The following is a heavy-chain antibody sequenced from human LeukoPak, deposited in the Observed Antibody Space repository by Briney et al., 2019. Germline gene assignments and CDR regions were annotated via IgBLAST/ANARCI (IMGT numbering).Heavy chain of an antibody. CDR3: ARGLGYYDSSGPDGYYYYYYMDV. D-gene: IGHD3-22*01. CDR2: TYYRSKLYN. V-gene: IGHV6-1*01. CDR1: GDSVSSNSAA. Sequence: SQTLSLTCALSGDSVSSNSAAWNWIRQSPSRGLEWLGRTYYRSKLYNDYAVSVKSRITINPDTSKNQFSLQLNSVTPEDTAVYYCARGLGYYDSSGPDGYYYYYYMDVWGKGTTVTISS. J-gene: IGHJ6*03.